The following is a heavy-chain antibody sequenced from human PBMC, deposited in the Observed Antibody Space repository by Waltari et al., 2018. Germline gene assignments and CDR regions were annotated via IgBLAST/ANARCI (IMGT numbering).Heavy chain of an antibody. CDR1: GYTLTELS. Sequence: QVQLVQSGAGVKKPGASVKVSCKVSGYTLTELSMHWVRQAPGKGLEWMGGFDPEDGETSYAQKFQGRVTMTEDTSTDTAYMELSSLRSEDTAVYYCATYTDPGYYGSGSYVAFDIWGQGTMVIVSS. D-gene: IGHD3-10*01. CDR3: ATYTDPGYYGSGSYVAFDI. V-gene: IGHV1-24*01. CDR2: FDPEDGET. J-gene: IGHJ3*02.